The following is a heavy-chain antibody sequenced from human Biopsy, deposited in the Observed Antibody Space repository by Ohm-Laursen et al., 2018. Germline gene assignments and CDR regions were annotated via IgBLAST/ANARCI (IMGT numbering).Heavy chain of an antibody. Sequence: GTLSLTWAVFGKTFSDYQWSWIRQPPGKGLEWIGQINQAGTTNYNPSLKSRVSISADASKYEFSLRLTSVTAADTAVYLCGNEVHGRDYWGPGAQVTVSS. CDR1: GKTFSDYQ. V-gene: IGHV4-34*08. CDR3: GNEVHGRDY. J-gene: IGHJ4*02. D-gene: IGHD2-15*01. CDR2: INQAGTT.